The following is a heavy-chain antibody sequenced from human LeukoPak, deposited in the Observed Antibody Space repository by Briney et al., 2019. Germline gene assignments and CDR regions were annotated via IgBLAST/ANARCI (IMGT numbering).Heavy chain of an antibody. J-gene: IGHJ4*02. CDR1: GFTFSSYG. CDR3: AKCETSSGWYLGPRFDY. CDR2: IRYDGSNK. D-gene: IGHD6-19*01. V-gene: IGHV3-30*02. Sequence: PGGSLRLSCAASGFTFSSYGMHWVRQAPGKGLEWVAFIRYDGSNKYYADSVKGRFTISRDNSKNTLYLQVNSLRAEDTAVYYCAKCETSSGWYLGPRFDYWGQGTLVTVSS.